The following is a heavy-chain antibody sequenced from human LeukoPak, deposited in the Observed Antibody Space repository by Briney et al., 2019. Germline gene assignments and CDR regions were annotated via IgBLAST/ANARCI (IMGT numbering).Heavy chain of an antibody. D-gene: IGHD6-13*01. J-gene: IGHJ6*03. Sequence: GGSLRLSCAASGFTVSSNYMSWVRQAPGKGLEWVSVIYSGGSTYYADSVKGRFTISRDNSKNTLYLQMNSLRAEDTAVYYCAREGVAGNYYYYYMDVWGKGTTVTISS. V-gene: IGHV3-66*01. CDR2: IYSGGST. CDR1: GFTVSSNY. CDR3: AREGVAGNYYYYYMDV.